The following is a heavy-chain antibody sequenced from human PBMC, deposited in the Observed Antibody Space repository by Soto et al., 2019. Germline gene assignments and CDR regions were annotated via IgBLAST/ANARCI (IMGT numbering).Heavy chain of an antibody. CDR2: ISYDGSNK. D-gene: IGHD2-21*02. Sequence: QVQLVESGGGVVQPGRSLSLSFAASGFTFSSYGRHWVRQAPGKGLGWVAVISYDGSNKYYADSVKGRFTISRDNSKNTLYLQMNSLRAEDTAVYYCAKDSRIVVVTAPYDYWGQGTLVTVSS. CDR3: AKDSRIVVVTAPYDY. CDR1: GFTFSSYG. V-gene: IGHV3-30*18. J-gene: IGHJ4*02.